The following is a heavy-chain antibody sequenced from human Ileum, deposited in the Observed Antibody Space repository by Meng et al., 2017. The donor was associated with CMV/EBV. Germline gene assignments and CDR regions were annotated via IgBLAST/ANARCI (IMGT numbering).Heavy chain of an antibody. CDR1: GFTFSGYW. Sequence: GGSLRLSCAASGFTFSGYWMSWVRQAPGKGLEWVANIKQDGSEKYYVDSVKGRFTISRDNAKNSLYLQMNSLRGEDTAVYYCVREVVPAANFYYHYGMDVWGQGTTVTVSS. CDR3: VREVVPAANFYYHYGMDV. V-gene: IGHV3-7*01. D-gene: IGHD2-2*01. CDR2: IKQDGSEK. J-gene: IGHJ6*02.